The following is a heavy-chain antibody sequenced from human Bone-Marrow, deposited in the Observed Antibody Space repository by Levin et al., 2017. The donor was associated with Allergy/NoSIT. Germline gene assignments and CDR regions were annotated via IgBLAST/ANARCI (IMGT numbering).Heavy chain of an antibody. Sequence: GGSLRLSCAASGFTFSSYDMHWVRQATGKGLEWVSAIGTAGDTYYPGSVKGRFTISRENAKNSLYLQMNSLRAGDTAVYYCARATYYYGSGSYWGAFDIWGQGTMVTVSS. D-gene: IGHD3-10*01. CDR3: ARATYYYGSGSYWGAFDI. V-gene: IGHV3-13*04. CDR1: GFTFSSYD. CDR2: IGTAGDT. J-gene: IGHJ3*02.